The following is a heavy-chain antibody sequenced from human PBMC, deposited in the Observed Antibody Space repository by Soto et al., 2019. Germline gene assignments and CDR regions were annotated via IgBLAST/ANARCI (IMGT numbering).Heavy chain of an antibody. Sequence: QGQLVESGGGVVQPGRSLRLSCVASGFDFKTYGMHWVRQAPGKGLEWVAVIGFDGTNIHYSYFVRGRFSISRDKSENTVSLQMNSLRVEATALYYCVRTASVIYNCSLRVVTWGQGTLVT. CDR1: GFDFKTYG. CDR2: IGFDGTNI. V-gene: IGHV3-33*01. D-gene: IGHD1-20*01. J-gene: IGHJ5*02. CDR3: VRTASVIYNCSLRVVT.